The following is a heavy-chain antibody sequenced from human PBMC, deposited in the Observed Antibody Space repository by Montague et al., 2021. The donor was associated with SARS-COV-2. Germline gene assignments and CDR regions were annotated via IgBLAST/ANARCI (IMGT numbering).Heavy chain of an antibody. D-gene: IGHD6-19*01. CDR1: GGSINNTSYY. Sequence: SETLSLTCTVSGGSINNTSYYWGWIRQPPGKGLEWIGSIFYRGNTHYNSSLKSRVTVSVDTSKNQFSLNLTSVTAADTAVYYCARLTTSGSVAWGQGTLVTVSS. J-gene: IGHJ5*02. CDR3: ARLTTSGSVA. CDR2: IFYRGNT. V-gene: IGHV4-39*01.